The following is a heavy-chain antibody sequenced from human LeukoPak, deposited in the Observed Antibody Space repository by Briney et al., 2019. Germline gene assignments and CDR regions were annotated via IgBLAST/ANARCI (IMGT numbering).Heavy chain of an antibody. V-gene: IGHV4-30-4*07. CDR3: ASPWYYYDSSGYSDDAFDI. D-gene: IGHD3-22*01. J-gene: IGHJ3*02. CDR1: GGSISSGGYS. CDR2: IYYSGST. Sequence: PSETLSLTCAVSGGSISSGGYSWSWIRQPPGKGLEWIGYIYYSGSTYYNPSLKSRVTISVDTSKNQFSLKLSSVTAADTAVYYCASPWYYYDSSGYSDDAFDIWGQGTMVTVSS.